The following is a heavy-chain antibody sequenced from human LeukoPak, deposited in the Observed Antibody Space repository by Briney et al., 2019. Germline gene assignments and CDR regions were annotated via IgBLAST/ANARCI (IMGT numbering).Heavy chain of an antibody. V-gene: IGHV1-2*06. CDR3: ATYCSSVSCYSPLYYMDV. CDR1: RYTSTGYY. CDR2: INPNSGGT. D-gene: IGHD2-2*02. Sequence: ASVKVSCKPSRYTSTGYYMHRVRQAPGHGLKWMGRINPNSGGTNYAQKLQSRVTMTRDTSISTAYMELSRLRSDDTAVYYCATYCSSVSCYSPLYYMDVWGKGTTVTVSS. J-gene: IGHJ6*03.